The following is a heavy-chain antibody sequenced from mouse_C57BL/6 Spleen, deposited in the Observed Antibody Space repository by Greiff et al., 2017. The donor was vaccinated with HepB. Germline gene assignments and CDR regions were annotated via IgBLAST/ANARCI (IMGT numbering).Heavy chain of an antibody. V-gene: IGHV5-4*01. D-gene: IGHD2-4*01. CDR1: GFTFSSYA. J-gene: IGHJ3*01. CDR2: ISDGGSYT. CDR3: ASVIYYDYEGFAY. Sequence: EVQVVESGGGLVKPGGSLKLSCAASGFTFSSYAMSWVRQTPEKRLEWVATISDGGSYTYYPDNVKGRFTISRDNAKNNLYLQMSHLKSEDTAMYYCASVIYYDYEGFAYWGQGTLVTVSA.